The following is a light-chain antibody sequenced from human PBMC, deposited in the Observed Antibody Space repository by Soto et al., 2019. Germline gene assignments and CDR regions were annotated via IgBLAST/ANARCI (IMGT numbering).Light chain of an antibody. CDR1: QSISNS. V-gene: IGKV1-5*03. CDR2: KAS. Sequence: DIQMTQSPSTLSASVGDRVTITYRASQSISNSLAWFQQKPGRAPKLLIYKASRLENGVPSKFSGSASVTEFTLTITSLQPDDFATYYCQQYQTYPWTFGQGTKVEIK. J-gene: IGKJ1*01. CDR3: QQYQTYPWT.